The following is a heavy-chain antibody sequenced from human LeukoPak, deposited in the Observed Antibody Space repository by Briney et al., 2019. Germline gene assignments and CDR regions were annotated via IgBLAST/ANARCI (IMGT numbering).Heavy chain of an antibody. Sequence: GGSLTLFCAASGFTFRSYAVSWVRQAPGKGLEWVSGISGNGGTIYYTDSVKGRFTISRDNSENTLFLQVNSLRAEDTAVYYCAKDADAFYWWLYDWGQGALVTVSS. CDR2: ISGNGGTI. D-gene: IGHD2-8*02. J-gene: IGHJ4*02. CDR3: AKDADAFYWWLYD. V-gene: IGHV3-23*01. CDR1: GFTFRSYA.